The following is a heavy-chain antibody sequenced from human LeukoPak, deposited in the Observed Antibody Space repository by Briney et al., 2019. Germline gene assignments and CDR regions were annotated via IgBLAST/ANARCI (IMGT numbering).Heavy chain of an antibody. CDR2: IYYSGST. D-gene: IGHD6-19*01. CDR1: GGSISSSSYY. Sequence: SETLSHTCTVSGGSISSSSYYWGWIRQPPGKGLEWIGSIYYSGSTYYNPSLKSRVTISVDTSKNQFSLKLSSVTAADTAVYYCARVDAAVAGPFDYWGQGTLVTVSS. J-gene: IGHJ4*02. V-gene: IGHV4-39*07. CDR3: ARVDAAVAGPFDY.